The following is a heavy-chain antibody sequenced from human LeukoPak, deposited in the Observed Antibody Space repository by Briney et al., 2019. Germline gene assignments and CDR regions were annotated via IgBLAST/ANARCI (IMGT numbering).Heavy chain of an antibody. CDR1: GYTFTGYY. CDR3: AREDCTGGSCYLFDY. J-gene: IGHJ4*02. D-gene: IGHD2-15*01. CDR2: INPNSGAT. V-gene: IGHV1-2*06. Sequence: ASVKVSCKASGYTFTGYYIHWVRQAPGQGLEWMGRINPNSGATNYAQKFQGRVTMTRDTSITTAYMDLSRLRSDDTAVYYCAREDCTGGSCYLFDYWGQGTLVTVSS.